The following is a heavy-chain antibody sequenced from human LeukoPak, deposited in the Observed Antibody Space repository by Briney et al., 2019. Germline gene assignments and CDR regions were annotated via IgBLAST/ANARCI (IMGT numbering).Heavy chain of an antibody. CDR2: VYYTGST. D-gene: IGHD2-15*01. CDR1: GDSIGSSTYC. CDR3: ATQAAGGPLEF. Sequence: PSETLSLTCTVSGDSIGSSTYCWAWIRQPPGEGLEWIGSVYYTGSTHYIPSLKSRVTISLDTSKNQFSLKMSSVTAADTAVYYCATQAAGGPLEFWGQGTLATVSS. V-gene: IGHV4-39*01. J-gene: IGHJ4*02.